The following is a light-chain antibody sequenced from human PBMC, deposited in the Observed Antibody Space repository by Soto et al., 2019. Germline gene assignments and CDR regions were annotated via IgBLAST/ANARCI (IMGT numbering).Light chain of an antibody. CDR1: QSLLYSNGYNF. CDR2: LGS. J-gene: IGKJ1*01. CDR3: MQPLQTPWT. Sequence: DIVLTQSPLSLPVTPGEPASISCRSTQSLLYSNGYNFLNWYLQKPGQSPQLLVYLGSNRASGVPERFSGSGSGTDFTLKISRVEAEDVGVYYCMQPLQTPWTFGQGTKVEIK. V-gene: IGKV2-28*01.